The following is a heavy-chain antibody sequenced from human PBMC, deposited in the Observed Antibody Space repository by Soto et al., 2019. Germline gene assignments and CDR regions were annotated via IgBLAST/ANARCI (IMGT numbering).Heavy chain of an antibody. CDR3: AIVSIADNNDAFDI. V-gene: IGHV1-8*01. Sequence: GASVKVSCKASGYTFTSYDINWVRQATGQGLEWMGWMNPNGGNTGYAQKFQGRVTMTRNTSISTAYMELSSLRSEDTAVYYCAIVSIADNNDAFDIWGQGKMVNVS. J-gene: IGHJ3*02. CDR2: MNPNGGNT. D-gene: IGHD6-6*01. CDR1: GYTFTSYD.